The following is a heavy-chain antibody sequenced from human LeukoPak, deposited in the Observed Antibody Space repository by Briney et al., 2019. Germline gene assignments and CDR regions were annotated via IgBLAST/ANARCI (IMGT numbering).Heavy chain of an antibody. CDR1: GGTFSSYA. D-gene: IGHD6-19*01. Sequence: ASVKVSCKASGGTFSSYAISWVRQAPGQGLELMGGIIPIFGTANYAQKFQGRVTITADKSTSTAYMELSRLRSDDTAVYYCARDKSGNSGWYSYFDYWGQGTLVTVSS. CDR3: ARDKSGNSGWYSYFDY. J-gene: IGHJ4*02. CDR2: IIPIFGTA. V-gene: IGHV1-69*06.